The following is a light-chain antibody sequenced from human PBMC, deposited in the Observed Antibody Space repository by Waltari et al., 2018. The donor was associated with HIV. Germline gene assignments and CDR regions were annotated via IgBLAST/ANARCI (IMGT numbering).Light chain of an antibody. CDR3: SSYTSSSTHV. CDR2: DVN. J-gene: IGLJ1*01. V-gene: IGLV2-14*03. Sequence: QSALTQPASVSASPGQSITISCTGTSSDVGGSNYVSWYRQHPGEAPQVIICDVNRRPSGVSNRFTASKSGNTAALAIAGLQPEDEADYFCSSYTSSSTHVFGPGTKVTVL. CDR1: SSDVGGSNY.